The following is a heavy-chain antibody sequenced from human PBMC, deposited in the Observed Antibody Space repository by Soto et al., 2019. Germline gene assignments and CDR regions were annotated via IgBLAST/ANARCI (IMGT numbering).Heavy chain of an antibody. CDR3: ARGVAPAVNNSLLLAYHFAY. Sequence: SETLSLTCAVYGGSFSGYYWSWIRQPPGKGLEWIGEINHSGSTNYNPSLKSRVTISVDTSKNQFSLKLRSVTAADTAVYYCARGVAPAVNNSLLLAYHFAYRGQGTPVIGSS. V-gene: IGHV4-34*01. D-gene: IGHD2-2*01. CDR1: GGSFSGYY. J-gene: IGHJ4*02. CDR2: INHSGST.